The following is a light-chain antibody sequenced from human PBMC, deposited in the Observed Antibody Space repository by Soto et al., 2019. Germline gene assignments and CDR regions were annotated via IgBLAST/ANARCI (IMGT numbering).Light chain of an antibody. Sequence: EIVLTQSPGTLSLSPGERATLSCRASQSVSNNYLAWYQQKPGQAPRLLIYVASNRATGIPDRFSGSGSGTDFTLTISRLEREDFAVYYCQQYGTSGTFGQGTKVEIK. J-gene: IGKJ1*01. CDR2: VAS. CDR1: QSVSNNY. V-gene: IGKV3-20*01. CDR3: QQYGTSGT.